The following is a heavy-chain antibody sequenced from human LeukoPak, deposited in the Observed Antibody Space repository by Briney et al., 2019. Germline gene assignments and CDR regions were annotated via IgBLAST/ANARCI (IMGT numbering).Heavy chain of an antibody. CDR1: GYTFTGYY. Sequence: ASVKVSCKASGYTFTGYYMPWVRQAPGQGLEWVGWIHPNSGGTSFTQKLQGRVTMTRDTSIRTAYMEVSRLRSDDTAVYYCARGRSIEGSGSLWKYWGQGTLVTVSS. V-gene: IGHV1-2*02. CDR3: ARGRSIEGSGSLWKY. CDR2: IHPNSGGT. J-gene: IGHJ4*02. D-gene: IGHD3-10*01.